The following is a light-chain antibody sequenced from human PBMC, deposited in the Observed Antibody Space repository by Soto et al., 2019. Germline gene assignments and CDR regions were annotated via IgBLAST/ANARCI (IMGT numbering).Light chain of an antibody. V-gene: IGKV1-39*01. Sequence: DIQMTQSPSSLSASVGDEVTITCRASQTISSNLNWYQHKPGKAPKLLIFATSSLQTGVPSRFSGRGSGTEFTLTITSLQPEDFATYYCQHTYNPPPPFGQGTNLEIK. J-gene: IGKJ2*01. CDR3: QHTYNPPPP. CDR1: QTISSN. CDR2: ATS.